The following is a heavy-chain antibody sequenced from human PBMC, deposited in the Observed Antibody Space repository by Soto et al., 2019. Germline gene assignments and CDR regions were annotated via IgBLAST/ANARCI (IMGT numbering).Heavy chain of an antibody. CDR2: IYSDGHT. J-gene: IGHJ4*02. D-gene: IGHD2-2*01. CDR3: AQRKYCPSTTCFDY. Sequence: EVQLVESGGALVQPGGSLRLSCAASGFTVSISYMTWVRQVPGKGLEWVSIIYSDGHTYYTDSVKGRFTISRDNSKNTLYLQMSSLRAEDTAVYYCAQRKYCPSTTCFDYWGQGTLVTVSS. V-gene: IGHV3-66*01. CDR1: GFTVSISY.